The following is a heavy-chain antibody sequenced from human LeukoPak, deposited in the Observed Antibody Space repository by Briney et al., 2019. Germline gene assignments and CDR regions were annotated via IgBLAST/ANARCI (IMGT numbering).Heavy chain of an antibody. J-gene: IGHJ6*03. D-gene: IGHD3-22*01. V-gene: IGHV4-59*01. CDR1: GGSISNYY. Sequence: PSETLSLTCTVSGGSISNYYWSWIRQPPGKGLEWIGYMFYGGSTNYNPSLKSRVTISIDTPKNQFPLKLSSVTAADTALYYCARLSGFYYYYYMDVWGIGTTVTVSS. CDR3: ARLSGFYYYYYMDV. CDR2: MFYGGST.